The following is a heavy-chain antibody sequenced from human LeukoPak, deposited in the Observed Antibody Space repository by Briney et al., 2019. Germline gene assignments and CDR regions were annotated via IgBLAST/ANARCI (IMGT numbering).Heavy chain of an antibody. CDR2: IIPIFGTA. J-gene: IGHJ4*02. V-gene: IGHV1-69*05. CDR1: GGTFSSYA. CDR3: ARGMYNWNDIEIDY. Sequence: SVKVSCKASGGTFSSYAISWVRQAPGQGLEWMGGIIPIFGTANYAQKFQGRVTITTDESTSTAYMELSSLRSEDTAVYYCARGMYNWNDIEIDYWGQGTLVTVSS. D-gene: IGHD1-1*01.